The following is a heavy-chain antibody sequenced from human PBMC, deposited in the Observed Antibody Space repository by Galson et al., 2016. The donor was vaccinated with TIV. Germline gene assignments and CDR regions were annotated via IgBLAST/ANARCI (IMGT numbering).Heavy chain of an antibody. J-gene: IGHJ3*02. Sequence: QSGAEVKRPGESLKISCEVSGYTFTTYWIGWVRQMPGKGLEWMGRIDPSDSYTNYNPSLQGHVTISADRSISTAYLQWSSLKASDTAIYYCARDAVLTSCAFDIWGQGTMVAVSS. V-gene: IGHV5-10-1*01. CDR2: IDPSDSYT. CDR3: ARDAVLTSCAFDI. CDR1: GYTFTTYW. D-gene: IGHD3-10*01.